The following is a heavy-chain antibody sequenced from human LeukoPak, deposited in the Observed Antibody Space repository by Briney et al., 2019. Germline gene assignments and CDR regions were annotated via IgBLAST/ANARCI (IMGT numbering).Heavy chain of an antibody. CDR2: IHTTGST. CDR1: GGSISSYY. J-gene: IGHJ4*02. D-gene: IGHD3-16*01. CDR3: ARRTAGGYFDY. Sequence: SETLSLTCTVSGGSISSYYWSWIRQPPGKGLEWIGRIHTTGSTDYNPSLKSRATMSVDTSKDQSSLKLSSVTAADTAVYYCARRTAGGYFDYWGQGALVTVSS. V-gene: IGHV4-4*07.